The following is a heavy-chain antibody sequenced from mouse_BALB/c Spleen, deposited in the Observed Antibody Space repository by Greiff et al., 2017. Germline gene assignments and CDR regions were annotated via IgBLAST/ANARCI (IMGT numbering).Heavy chain of an antibody. J-gene: IGHJ1*01. D-gene: IGHD1-1*01. CDR2: IDTSDSYT. CDR1: GYTFTDYW. Sequence: QVQLQQPGAELVMPGASVKMSCKASGYTFTDYWMHWVKQRPGQGLEWIGAIDTSDSYTSYNQKFKGKATLTVDESSSTAYMQLSSLTSEDSAVYYCARGGVVARYFDVWGAGTTVTVSS. V-gene: IGHV1-69*01. CDR3: ARGGVVARYFDV.